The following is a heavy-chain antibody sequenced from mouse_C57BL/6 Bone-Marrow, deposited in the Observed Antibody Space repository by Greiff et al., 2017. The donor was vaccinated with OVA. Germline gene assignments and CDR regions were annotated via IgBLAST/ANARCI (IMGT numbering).Heavy chain of an antibody. CDR1: GYAFSSSW. D-gene: IGHD1-1*01. V-gene: IGHV1-82*01. Sequence: VMLVESGPELVKPGASVKISCKASGYAFSSSWMNWVKQRPGKGLEWIGRIYPGDGDTNYNGKFKGKATLTADKSSSTAYMQLSSLTSEDSAVYFCARDHYYGSRDYAMDYWGQGTSVTVSS. J-gene: IGHJ4*01. CDR3: ARDHYYGSRDYAMDY. CDR2: IYPGDGDT.